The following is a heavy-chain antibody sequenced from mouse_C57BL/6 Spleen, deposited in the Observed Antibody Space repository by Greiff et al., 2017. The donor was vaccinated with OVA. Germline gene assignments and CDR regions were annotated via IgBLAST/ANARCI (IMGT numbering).Heavy chain of an antibody. CDR3: TRPDGYYRFFAY. CDR2: IRNKANNHAT. V-gene: IGHV6-6*01. D-gene: IGHD2-3*01. CDR1: GFTFSDAW. Sequence: EVKLVESGGGLVQPGGSMKLSCAASGFTFSDAWMDWVRQSPEKGLEWVAEIRNKANNHATYYAESVKGRFTISRDDSKSSVYLQMNSLRAEDTGIYYCTRPDGYYRFFAYWGQGTLVTVSA. J-gene: IGHJ3*01.